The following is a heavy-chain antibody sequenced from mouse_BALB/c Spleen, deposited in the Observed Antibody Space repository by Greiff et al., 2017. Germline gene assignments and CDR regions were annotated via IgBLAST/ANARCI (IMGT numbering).Heavy chain of an antibody. CDR2: ISIYYDNT. CDR1: GYTFTDYA. V-gene: IGHV1-67*01. J-gene: IGHJ4*01. D-gene: IGHD4-1*01. CDR3: ARRNWYYAMDY. Sequence: VQLQQSGPELVRPGESVKISCKGSGYTFTDYAMHWVKQSHAKSLEWIGVISIYYDNTNYNQKFKGKATMTVDKSSSTAYMELARLTSEDSAIYYCARRNWYYAMDYWGQGTSVTVSS.